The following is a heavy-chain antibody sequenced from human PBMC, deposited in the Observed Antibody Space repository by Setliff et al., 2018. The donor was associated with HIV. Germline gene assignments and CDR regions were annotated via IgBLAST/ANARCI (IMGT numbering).Heavy chain of an antibody. CDR1: GGSIYGSDYY. CDR2: IDNSGST. V-gene: IGHV4-61*05. J-gene: IGHJ4*02. CDR3: ARSVDTTLVPAYYFDY. Sequence: PSETLSLTCTVSGGSIYGSDYYWGWIRQPPGKEPEWIGYIDNSGSTNYNPSLKSRVTISIDTSKNQFSLKLSSVTAADTAVYYCARSVDTTLVPAYYFDYWGQGTLVTVSS. D-gene: IGHD5-18*01.